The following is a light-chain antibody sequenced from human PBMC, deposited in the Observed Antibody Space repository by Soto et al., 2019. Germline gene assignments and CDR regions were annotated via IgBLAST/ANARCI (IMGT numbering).Light chain of an antibody. Sequence: LQLSQSPSSLSASVGDRVTIHCRASQGISNYLAGYQQKAGIAPKLLIHTASTLQNGVPSRFSGSGSGTEFTLTISSLQPEDLATYYCQHRHSYPLTFGGGTKVDIK. CDR3: QHRHSYPLT. V-gene: IGKV1-9*01. CDR2: TAS. J-gene: IGKJ4*01. CDR1: QGISNY.